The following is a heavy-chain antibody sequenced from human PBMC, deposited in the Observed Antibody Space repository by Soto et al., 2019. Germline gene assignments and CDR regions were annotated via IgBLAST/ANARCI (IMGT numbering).Heavy chain of an antibody. D-gene: IGHD3-22*01. V-gene: IGHV3-48*01. J-gene: IGHJ4*02. CDR3: ARVAYYYDSSGYFY. CDR1: GFTFSSYN. Sequence: GGSLRLSCAASGFTFSSYNMNWVRQAPGKGLEWVSYISSSGSTIYYADSVKGRFTISRDNAKNSLYLQMDSLRAEDTAVYYCARVAYYYDSSGYFYWGQGTLVTVSS. CDR2: ISSSGSTI.